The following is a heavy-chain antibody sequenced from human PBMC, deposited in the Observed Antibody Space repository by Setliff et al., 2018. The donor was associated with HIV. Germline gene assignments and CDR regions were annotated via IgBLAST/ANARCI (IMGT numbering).Heavy chain of an antibody. V-gene: IGHV4-34*01. D-gene: IGHD3-22*01. CDR2: INHSGST. J-gene: IGHJ3*02. Sequence: PSETLSLTCAVYGESFSGYYWSWIRQPPGKGLEWIGEINHSGSTNYNPSLKSRVTMSVDTSKNQFSLKLNSVTAADTAVYYCARQPHDFDSSGYYGDAFDIWGQGTMVTVSS. CDR3: ARQPHDFDSSGYYGDAFDI. CDR1: GESFSGYY.